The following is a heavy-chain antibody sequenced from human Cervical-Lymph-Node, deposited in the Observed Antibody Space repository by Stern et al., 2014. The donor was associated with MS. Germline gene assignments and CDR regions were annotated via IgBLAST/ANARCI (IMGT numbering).Heavy chain of an antibody. V-gene: IGHV3-7*01. J-gene: IGHJ4*02. CDR1: GFTFHNYW. D-gene: IGHD2-15*01. Sequence: EVQLVESGGGLVQPGGSLRLSCATSGFTFHNYWMSWVRQAPGKGLEGVANIKHDGSEEYYGASGRGRFTISRDNAKNSLYLQMNSLRAEDTALYYCARELSAADYWGQGTLVTVSS. CDR2: IKHDGSEE. CDR3: ARELSAADY.